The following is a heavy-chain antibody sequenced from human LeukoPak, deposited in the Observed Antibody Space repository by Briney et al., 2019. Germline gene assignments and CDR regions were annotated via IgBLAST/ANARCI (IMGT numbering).Heavy chain of an antibody. Sequence: GESLKISCKGSGYSFTSYWISWVRQMPGKGLEWMGRIDPSDSYTNYSPSFQGHVTISADKSISTAYLQWSSLKASDTAMYYCARHVRSSGWSSPRDYWGQGTLVTVSS. J-gene: IGHJ4*02. V-gene: IGHV5-10-1*01. CDR1: GYSFTSYW. D-gene: IGHD6-19*01. CDR3: ARHVRSSGWSSPRDY. CDR2: IDPSDSYT.